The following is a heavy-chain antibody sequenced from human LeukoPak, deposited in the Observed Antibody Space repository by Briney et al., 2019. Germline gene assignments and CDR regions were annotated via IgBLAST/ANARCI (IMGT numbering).Heavy chain of an antibody. J-gene: IGHJ4*02. CDR1: GYTLTELS. D-gene: IGHD1-26*01. CDR3: ATHEVVGAPRNHYFDY. V-gene: IGHV1-24*01. CDR2: FDPEDGET. Sequence: ASVKVSCKVSGYTLTELSMHWVRQAPGKGLEWMGGFDPEDGETICAQKFQGRVTMTEDTSTDTAYMELSSLRSEDTAVYYCATHEVVGAPRNHYFDYWGQGTLVTVSS.